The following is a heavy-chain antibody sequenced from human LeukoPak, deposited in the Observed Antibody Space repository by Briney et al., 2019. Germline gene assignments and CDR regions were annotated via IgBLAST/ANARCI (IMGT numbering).Heavy chain of an antibody. Sequence: GGSLRLSCAASGFTFSSYSMNWVRQAPGKGLEWVSSISSSSSYIYYADSVKGRFSISRDNAKNSLYLQMNSLRAEDTAVYYCAKSGSIWYYFDSWGQGTLVTVSS. CDR1: GFTFSSYS. J-gene: IGHJ4*02. CDR2: ISSSSSYI. V-gene: IGHV3-21*04. D-gene: IGHD6-13*01. CDR3: AKSGSIWYYFDS.